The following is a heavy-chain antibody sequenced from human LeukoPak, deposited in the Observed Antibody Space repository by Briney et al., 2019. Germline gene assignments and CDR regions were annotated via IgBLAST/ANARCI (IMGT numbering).Heavy chain of an antibody. D-gene: IGHD3-16*01. CDR1: GFTFINYA. J-gene: IGHJ5*02. Sequence: GESLTLSCAASGFTFINYAINWVRQAPGKGLEWVSGVSGSGGSTSYADSVRGRLSISRDNSKDMLYLQMNSLKVEDTATYYCGKEGGAWGQGTKVTVSS. V-gene: IGHV3-23*01. CDR2: VSGSGGST. CDR3: GKEGGA.